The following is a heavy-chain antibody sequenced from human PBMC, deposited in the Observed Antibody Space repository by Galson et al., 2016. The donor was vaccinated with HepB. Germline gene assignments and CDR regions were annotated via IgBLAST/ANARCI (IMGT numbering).Heavy chain of an antibody. J-gene: IGHJ4*02. Sequence: QSGAEVTKPGESLKISCKGSGYSFTSYWIGWVRQMPGKGLEWMGIIYPGDSHTRYSSSFQGQVTISADKSTAYLQWNSLRASDTAIYYCARSYDFWSAYDVWGQGTLVSVSS. D-gene: IGHD3-3*01. CDR2: IYPGDSHT. CDR3: ARSYDFWSAYDV. V-gene: IGHV5-51*01. CDR1: GYSFTSYW.